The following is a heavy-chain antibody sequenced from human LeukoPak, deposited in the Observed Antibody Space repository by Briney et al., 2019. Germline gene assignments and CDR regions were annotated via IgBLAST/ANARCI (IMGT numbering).Heavy chain of an antibody. Sequence: ASVKVSCKASGGTFSSYAISWVRQAPGQGLEWMGWISAYNGNTNYAQKLQGGVTMTTDTSTSTAYMELRSLRSDDTAVYYCASHNYDILTGYPNWFDPWGQGTLVTVSS. CDR3: ASHNYDILTGYPNWFDP. CDR1: GGTFSSYA. CDR2: ISAYNGNT. D-gene: IGHD3-9*01. V-gene: IGHV1-18*01. J-gene: IGHJ5*02.